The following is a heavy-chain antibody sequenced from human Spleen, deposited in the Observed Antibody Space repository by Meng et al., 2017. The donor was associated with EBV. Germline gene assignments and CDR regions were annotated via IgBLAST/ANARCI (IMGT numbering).Heavy chain of an antibody. Sequence: QVQLVQSGAEVKKPGSSVKVSCKASGGTFSSFAISWVRQAPGQGLEWMGGLIPIFGTTNYAQKFQGRVTITADKSTSTTYMELSSLRSEDTAVYYCARGLGGNSYFDYWGQGTLVTVSS. CDR2: LIPIFGTT. D-gene: IGHD4-23*01. V-gene: IGHV1-69*06. J-gene: IGHJ4*02. CDR3: ARGLGGNSYFDY. CDR1: GGTFSSFA.